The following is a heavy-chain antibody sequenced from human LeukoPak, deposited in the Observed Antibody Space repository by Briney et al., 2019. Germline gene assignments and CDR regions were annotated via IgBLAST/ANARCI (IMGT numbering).Heavy chain of an antibody. CDR1: GFTFSSYS. CDR2: ISSSSSYI. J-gene: IGHJ4*02. CDR3: ARDSTIFGVVIPHDY. Sequence: GGSLRLSCAASGFTFSSYSMNWVRQAPGKGLEWVSSISSSSSYIYYADSVKGRFTISRDNAKNSLYLQMNSLRAEDTAVYYCARDSTIFGVVIPHDYWGQGTLVTVSS. D-gene: IGHD3-3*01. V-gene: IGHV3-21*01.